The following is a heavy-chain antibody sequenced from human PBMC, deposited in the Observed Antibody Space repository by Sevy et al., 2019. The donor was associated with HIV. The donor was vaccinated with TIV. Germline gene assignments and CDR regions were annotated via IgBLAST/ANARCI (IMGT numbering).Heavy chain of an antibody. CDR2: IIAMFGTS. V-gene: IGHV1-69*13. CDR3: ARGITLILGGGYYFDY. CDR1: GGTFSSYA. Sequence: ASVKVSCKASGGTFSSYAFHWVRQAPGQGLEWMGGIIAMFGTSDYAQNLQGRVTITVDPSTSTVYMELSSLRSEDTAIYYCARGITLILGGGYYFDYWGQGTLVTVSS. J-gene: IGHJ4*02. D-gene: IGHD3-22*01.